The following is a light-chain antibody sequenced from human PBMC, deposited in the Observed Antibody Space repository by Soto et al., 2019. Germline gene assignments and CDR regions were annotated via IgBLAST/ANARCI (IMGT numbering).Light chain of an antibody. J-gene: IGKJ2*01. V-gene: IGKV1-5*01. CDR3: QQYDGH. CDR2: GAS. Sequence: DIQVTQSPSTLSASVGDSVTMTCRASQRISYWLAWYQQKPGKAPRLLIYGASSLQSGVPSRFSGSGSETEFTLTISSLQPDDFATYYCQQYDGHFGQGTKLEVK. CDR1: QRISYW.